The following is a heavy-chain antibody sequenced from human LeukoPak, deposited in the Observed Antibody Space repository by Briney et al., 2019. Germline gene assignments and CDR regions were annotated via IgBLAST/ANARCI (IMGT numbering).Heavy chain of an antibody. J-gene: IGHJ6*03. Sequence: GGSLRLSCAASGFTFSSYSMNWVRQAPGKGLEWVSSISSSSSYIYYADSVKGRFTISRDNAKNSLYLQMNSLRAEDTAVYYCARDMTPYYYYYYMDVWGKGTTVTVSS. V-gene: IGHV3-21*01. D-gene: IGHD2-15*01. CDR3: ARDMTPYYYYYYMDV. CDR2: ISSSSSYI. CDR1: GFTFSSYS.